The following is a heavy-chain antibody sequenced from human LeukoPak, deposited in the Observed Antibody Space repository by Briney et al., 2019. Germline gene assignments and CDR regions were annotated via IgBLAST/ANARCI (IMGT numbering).Heavy chain of an antibody. CDR2: INPNSGGT. D-gene: IGHD2-2*01. CDR3: AREVLPAAIWDYYGMDV. Sequence: GASVKVSCKASGYTFTGYYMHWVRQAPGQGLEWMGRINPNSGGTNYAQKFQGRVTMTRDTSISTAYMELSRLRSDDTAVYYCAREVLPAAIWDYYGMDVWGQGTTVTVSS. CDR1: GYTFTGYY. J-gene: IGHJ6*02. V-gene: IGHV1-2*06.